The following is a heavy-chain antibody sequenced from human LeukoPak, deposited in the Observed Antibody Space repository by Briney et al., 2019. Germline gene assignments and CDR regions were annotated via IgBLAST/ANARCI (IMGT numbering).Heavy chain of an antibody. Sequence: GGSLRLSRAASGFTFSSYAMSWVRQVPGKGLEWVSAISGSGGSTYYADSVKGRFTISRDNSKNTLYLQMNSLRAEDTAVYYCAKAAGSSWYPHFGDWGQGTLATVSS. D-gene: IGHD6-13*01. J-gene: IGHJ4*02. CDR1: GFTFSSYA. V-gene: IGHV3-23*01. CDR2: ISGSGGST. CDR3: AKAAGSSWYPHFGD.